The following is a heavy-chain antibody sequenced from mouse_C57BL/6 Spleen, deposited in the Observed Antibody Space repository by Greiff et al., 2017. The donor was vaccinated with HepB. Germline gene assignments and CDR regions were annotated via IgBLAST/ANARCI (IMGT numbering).Heavy chain of an antibody. D-gene: IGHD1-1*01. J-gene: IGHJ3*01. CDR2: INPNNGGT. CDR1: GYTFTDYN. V-gene: IGHV1-18*01. CDR3: ARLELRSPWFAY. Sequence: EVQLQQSGPELVKPGASVKIPCKASGYTFTDYNMDWVKQSHGKSLEWIGDINPNNGGTIYNQKFKGKATLTVDKSSSTAYMELRSLTSEDTAVYYCARLELRSPWFAYWGQGTLVTVSA.